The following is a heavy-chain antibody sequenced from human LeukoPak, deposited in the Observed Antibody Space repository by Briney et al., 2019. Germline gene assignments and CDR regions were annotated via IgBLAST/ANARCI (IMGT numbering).Heavy chain of an antibody. CDR1: GYAFTGYY. J-gene: IGHJ4*02. CDR3: ARDRYYYDSSGYTFDY. Sequence: ASVKVSCKASGYAFTGYYMHWVRQAPGQGLEWMGWINPNSGGTNYAQKFQGRVTMTRDTSISTAYMELSRLRSDDTAVYYCARDRYYYDSSGYTFDYWGQGTLVTVCS. CDR2: INPNSGGT. D-gene: IGHD3-22*01. V-gene: IGHV1-2*02.